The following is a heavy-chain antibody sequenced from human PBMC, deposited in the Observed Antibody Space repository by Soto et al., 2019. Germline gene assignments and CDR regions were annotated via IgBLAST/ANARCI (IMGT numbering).Heavy chain of an antibody. V-gene: IGHV3-30*18. CDR3: AKDPTVDDWYFDL. D-gene: IGHD4-17*01. CDR2: MSYDGNKE. CDR1: GFNFSDYG. J-gene: IGHJ2*01. Sequence: QEQLVESGGGVVQPGGSLRLSCAASGFNFSDYGVHWVRQAPGKGLEWVAVMSYDGNKEYYANSVRGRFTISRDNSRDTLYLKMNNLRPEDTAVYYCAKDPTVDDWYFDLWGRGTLVAVSS.